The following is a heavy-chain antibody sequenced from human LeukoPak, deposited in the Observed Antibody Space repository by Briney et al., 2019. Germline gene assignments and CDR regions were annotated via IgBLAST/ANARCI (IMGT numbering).Heavy chain of an antibody. Sequence: SETLSLTCTVSGGSISSYYWSWIRQPPGKGLEWIGYIYYSGSTNYNPSLKSRVTISVDTSKNQFSLKLSSVTAADTAVYYCARDENYWGQGTLVTVSS. V-gene: IGHV4-59*12. J-gene: IGHJ4*02. CDR1: GGSISSYY. CDR3: ARDENY. CDR2: IYYSGST.